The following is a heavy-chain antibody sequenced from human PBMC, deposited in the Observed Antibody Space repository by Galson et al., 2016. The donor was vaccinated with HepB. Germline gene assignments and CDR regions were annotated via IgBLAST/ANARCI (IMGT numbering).Heavy chain of an antibody. CDR3: ANIGAFNN. Sequence: SLRLSCAASGFTVSYNYITWVRQPPGKGLEWVSLIYSAGKTYYADSGKGRFTISRDHSKNTVYLQMNSLRADDPAMYYCANIGAFNNWGQGTMVTVSS. V-gene: IGHV3-53*01. CDR1: GFTVSYNY. J-gene: IGHJ3*02. CDR2: IYSAGKT.